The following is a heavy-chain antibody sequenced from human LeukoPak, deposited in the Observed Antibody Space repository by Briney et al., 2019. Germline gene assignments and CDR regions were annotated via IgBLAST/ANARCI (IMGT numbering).Heavy chain of an antibody. J-gene: IGHJ4*02. CDR3: ANSQLAYCGGDCYSGFSFDY. V-gene: IGHV1-69*13. D-gene: IGHD2-21*02. CDR1: GGTFSTYA. Sequence: VASVKVSCKPSGGTFSTYAISWVRQAPGQGLEWMGGIIPILGTAKYAKKFQGRVTITADESTSTAYMELSSLRSEDTAVYYCANSQLAYCGGDCYSGFSFDYWGQGTLVTVSS. CDR2: IIPILGTA.